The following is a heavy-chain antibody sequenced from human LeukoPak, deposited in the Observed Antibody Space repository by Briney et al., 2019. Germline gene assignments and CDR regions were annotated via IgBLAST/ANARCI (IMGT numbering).Heavy chain of an antibody. CDR1: GFSLYTYS. D-gene: IGHD3-22*01. V-gene: IGHV3-21*01. Sequence: GGSLRLSCAVSGFSLYTYSMNWVRQAPGKGLEWVSSITSTSTYIYYADSVKGRFTISRDNAKNSLYLQMNSLRVEDTAVYYCARVGSAAPVTSSGHTIDYWGRGTLVIVSS. CDR2: ITSTSTYI. CDR3: ARVGSAAPVTSSGHTIDY. J-gene: IGHJ4*02.